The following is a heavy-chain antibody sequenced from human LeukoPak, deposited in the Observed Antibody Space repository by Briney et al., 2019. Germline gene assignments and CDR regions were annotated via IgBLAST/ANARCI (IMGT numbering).Heavy chain of an antibody. Sequence: ASVKVSCKASGYTFTSYYMHWVRQAPGQGLEWMGIINPSGGSTSYAQKFQGRVTISVDTSKNQFSLKLSSVTAADTAVYYCASGGGNVDYWGQGTLVTVSS. CDR1: GYTFTSYY. J-gene: IGHJ4*02. CDR3: ASGGGNVDY. CDR2: INPSGGST. V-gene: IGHV1-46*01. D-gene: IGHD4-23*01.